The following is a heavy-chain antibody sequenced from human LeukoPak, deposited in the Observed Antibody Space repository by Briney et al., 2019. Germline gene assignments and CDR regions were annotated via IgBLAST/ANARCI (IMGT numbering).Heavy chain of an antibody. J-gene: IGHJ5*02. CDR1: GGSISSDSYF. CDR2: IYTGGGT. V-gene: IGHV4-61*02. D-gene: IGHD2-15*01. CDR3: ARHGRGYCSGGSCYASYNWFDP. Sequence: SQTLSLTCTVSGGSISSDSYFCNWIRQPAGRGLEWIGRIYTGGGTNYNPSLKSRVTISVDTSKNKFSLKLSSVTAADTAVYYCARHGRGYCSGGSCYASYNWFDPWGQGTLVTVSS.